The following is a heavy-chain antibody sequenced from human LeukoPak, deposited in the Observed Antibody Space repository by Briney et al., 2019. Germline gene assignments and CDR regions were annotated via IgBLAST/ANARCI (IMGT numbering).Heavy chain of an antibody. J-gene: IGHJ5*02. D-gene: IGHD6-19*01. CDR1: GGSFSGYY. Sequence: SETLSLTCAVYGGSFSGYYWSWIRQPPGKGLEWIGEINHSGSTNYNPSLKSRVTISVDTSKNQSSLKLSSVTAADTAVYYCARCSRALRHSSGWYWFDPWGQGTLVTVSS. CDR3: ARCSRALRHSSGWYWFDP. V-gene: IGHV4-34*01. CDR2: INHSGST.